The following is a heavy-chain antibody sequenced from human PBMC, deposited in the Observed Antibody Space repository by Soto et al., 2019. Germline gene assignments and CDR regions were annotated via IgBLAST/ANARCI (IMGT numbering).Heavy chain of an antibody. CDR3: ARGPSGSAFYVGDY. D-gene: IGHD3-16*01. CDR1: EFTFRNYW. V-gene: IGHV3-74*01. Sequence: DVQLVESGGALVRPGGSLRLPCEASEFTFRNYWMHWVRQVPGKGLVWVSRISPDGSSTSYADSVRGRFTISRDNAKNTLYLQMNSLRVEDTAVYYCARGPSGSAFYVGDYWGQGTLVTVSS. J-gene: IGHJ4*02. CDR2: ISPDGSST.